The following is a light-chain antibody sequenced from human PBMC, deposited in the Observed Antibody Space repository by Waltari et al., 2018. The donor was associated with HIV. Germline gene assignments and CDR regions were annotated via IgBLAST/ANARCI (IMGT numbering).Light chain of an antibody. CDR1: RSNIGINF. V-gene: IGLV1-47*01. Sequence: QSVLTQPPSASGTPGQRVPISCSGSRSNIGINFLSWYQHLPGTAPKVLIYKNTQRPSGVPDRFSGSKSATSASLAISGLRSEDEADYYCAAWDDSLSGWVFGGGTQLTVL. CDR3: AAWDDSLSGWV. J-gene: IGLJ3*02. CDR2: KNT.